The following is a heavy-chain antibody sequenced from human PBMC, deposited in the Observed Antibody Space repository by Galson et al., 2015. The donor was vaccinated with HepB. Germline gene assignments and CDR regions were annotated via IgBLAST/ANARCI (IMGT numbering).Heavy chain of an antibody. V-gene: IGHV4-4*07. CDR2: VFPPGST. D-gene: IGHD1/OR15-1a*01. CDR3: AGNKYFDL. CDR1: GGSISSYY. J-gene: IGHJ4*02. Sequence: SETLSLTCTVSGGSISSYYWSWIRQPVGKGLEWIGRVFPPGSTNYNPSLKGRIAMSVDTSKKQVSLQLRSVTAAGTAVYYCAGNKYFDLWGQGTLVTVSS.